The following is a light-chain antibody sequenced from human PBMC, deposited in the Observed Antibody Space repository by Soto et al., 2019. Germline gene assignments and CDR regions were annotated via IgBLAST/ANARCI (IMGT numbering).Light chain of an antibody. V-gene: IGKV3-11*01. J-gene: IGKJ3*01. CDR1: QSVSSY. CDR2: DAS. Sequence: EIVLIQSPATLSLSPGERATLSCRASQSVSSYLAWYQQKPGQAPRLLIYDASSRATGIPARFSGSGSGTDFTLTISSLEPEDFAVYYCQQRTNWPPVFTFGPGTKVDIK. CDR3: QQRTNWPPVFT.